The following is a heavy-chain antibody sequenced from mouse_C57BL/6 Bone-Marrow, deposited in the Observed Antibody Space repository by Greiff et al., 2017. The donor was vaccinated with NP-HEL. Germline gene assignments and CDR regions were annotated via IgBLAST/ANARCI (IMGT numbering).Heavy chain of an antibody. CDR2: IDPSDSYT. CDR1: GYTFTSYW. CDR3: ARISTTVVGGYFDY. J-gene: IGHJ2*01. D-gene: IGHD1-1*01. Sequence: QVQLQQPGAELVMPGASVKLSCKASGYTFTSYWMHWVKQRPGQGLEWIGEIDPSDSYTNYNQKFKGKSTLTVDKSSSTAYMQLSSLTSEDSAVYDCARISTTVVGGYFDYWGQGTTLTVSS. V-gene: IGHV1-69*01.